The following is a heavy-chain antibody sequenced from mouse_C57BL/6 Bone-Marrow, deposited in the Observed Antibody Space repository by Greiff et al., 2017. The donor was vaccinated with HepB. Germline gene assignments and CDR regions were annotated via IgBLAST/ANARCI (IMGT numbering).Heavy chain of an antibody. J-gene: IGHJ2*01. CDR3: SRDRFDYYFDY. V-gene: IGHV5-6*01. D-gene: IGHD2-14*01. CDR2: INTGGTYT. CDR1: GFTFSTSG. Sequence: EVQGVESGGDLVRPGGSLKLSCAASGFTFSTSGMSWVRQTPDKSLEWVATINTGGTYTYYADSVRGRFTISKDSAKNTLFLLMSSLRSEDSGIYYCSRDRFDYYFDYWGQGTTLTVSS.